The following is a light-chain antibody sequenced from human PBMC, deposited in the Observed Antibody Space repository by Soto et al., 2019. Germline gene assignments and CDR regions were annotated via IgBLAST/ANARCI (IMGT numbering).Light chain of an antibody. CDR3: QQYENLPIT. V-gene: IGKV1-33*01. CDR1: QDIRKY. J-gene: IGKJ5*01. Sequence: DIQLTQSPSSLSASVGDRVTITCQASQDIRKYLNWYHQKPGEAPKLLIYDASTLDTGVTSRFRGSGSGTDFTFTTSGLQPEDVGTYYCQQYENLPITFGQGTRLEIK. CDR2: DAS.